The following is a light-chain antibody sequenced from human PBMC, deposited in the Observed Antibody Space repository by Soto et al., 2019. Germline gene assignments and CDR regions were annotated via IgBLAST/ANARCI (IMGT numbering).Light chain of an antibody. V-gene: IGKV3-11*01. J-gene: IGKJ2*01. Sequence: EIVLTQSPATLSLSPGERATLSCRASQSVSSYLAWYQQKPGQAPRLLIYDASNRATGIPARFSGSGSGTDFTLTISSQEPEDVSVYYCQQRSNWPPTFGQGTKLEIK. CDR1: QSVSSY. CDR2: DAS. CDR3: QQRSNWPPT.